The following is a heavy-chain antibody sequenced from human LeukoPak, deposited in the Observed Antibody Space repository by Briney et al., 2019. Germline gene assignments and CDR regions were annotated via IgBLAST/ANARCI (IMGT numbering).Heavy chain of an antibody. CDR2: ISAYNGNT. CDR3: AREAMIDHLIDY. V-gene: IGHV1-18*01. Sequence: ASVKVSCKASGYTFASYGISWVRQAPGQGLEWMGWISAYNGNTNYAQKLQGRVTMTTDTSTSTAYMELRSLRSDDTAVCYCAREAMIDHLIDYWGQGTLVTVSS. D-gene: IGHD3-22*01. CDR1: GYTFASYG. J-gene: IGHJ4*02.